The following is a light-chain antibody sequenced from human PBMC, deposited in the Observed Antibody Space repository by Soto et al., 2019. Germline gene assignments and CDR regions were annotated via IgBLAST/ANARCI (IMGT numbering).Light chain of an antibody. CDR1: QTINNN. CDR3: QQYNNWSQT. V-gene: IGKV3-15*01. CDR2: GAS. Sequence: VMTQAPATLSVSPGERATLSCRASQTINNNVAWYQLKDGQVPRLVIYGASTRATDIPARFSGSGSGTDFTLTISSLQSEDFAEYHCQQYNNWSQTFGQSAMLDI. J-gene: IGKJ1*01.